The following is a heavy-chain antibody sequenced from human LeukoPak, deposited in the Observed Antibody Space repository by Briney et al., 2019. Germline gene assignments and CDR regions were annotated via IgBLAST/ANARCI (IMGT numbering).Heavy chain of an antibody. CDR1: GFTFRNYA. Sequence: GASLRLSCAASGFTFRNYAMTWVRQAPGKGLQWVSAISGRDDSTYYADSVKGRFTISRDISKNTLYLQMNNLRADDTAVYYCAKWGDYDVLTGYYDSDYWGRGTLVTVSS. J-gene: IGHJ4*02. D-gene: IGHD3-9*01. V-gene: IGHV3-23*01. CDR3: AKWGDYDVLTGYYDSDY. CDR2: ISGRDDST.